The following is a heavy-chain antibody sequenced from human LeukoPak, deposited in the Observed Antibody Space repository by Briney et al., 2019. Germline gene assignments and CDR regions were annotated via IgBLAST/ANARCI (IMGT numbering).Heavy chain of an antibody. CDR2: ISSSGTII. J-gene: IGHJ4*02. Sequence: GGSLRLSCAAPGFSFSSYEMNWVRQAPGKGLEWISYISSSGTIIYYADSVKGRFTISRDNAKNSLYLQMNSLRVEDTAVYYCARAGIGSPYFFDYWGQGTLVTVSS. CDR3: ARAGIGSPYFFDY. D-gene: IGHD3-22*01. V-gene: IGHV3-48*03. CDR1: GFSFSSYE.